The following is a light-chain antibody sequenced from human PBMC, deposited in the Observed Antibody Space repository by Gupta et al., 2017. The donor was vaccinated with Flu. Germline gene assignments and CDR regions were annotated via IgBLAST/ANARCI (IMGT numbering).Light chain of an antibody. CDR2: AVT. V-gene: IGLV2-11*01. J-gene: IGLJ2*01. CDR3: SAYAGGSTFV. Sequence: SVTVSCTGTGNNVNYDYVSWYQHHPGTAPKLLIYAVTYRPLGVPDRFAGSESGNTASLTIYGLQAEDEADYYCSAYAGGSTFVFGGGTKLTVL. CDR1: GNNVNYDY.